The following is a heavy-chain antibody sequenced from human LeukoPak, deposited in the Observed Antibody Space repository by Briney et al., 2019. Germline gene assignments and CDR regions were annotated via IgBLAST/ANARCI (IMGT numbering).Heavy chain of an antibody. Sequence: ASVKVSCKASGYTFTGYYMHWVRQAPGQGLEWMGWINPNSGGTNYAQKFQGRVTMTRDTSISTAYMELSRLRSDDTAVYYCVRDKLQLWPSTHLGYWGQGTLVTVSS. CDR3: VRDKLQLWPSTHLGY. D-gene: IGHD5-18*01. CDR1: GYTFTGYY. J-gene: IGHJ4*02. CDR2: INPNSGGT. V-gene: IGHV1-2*02.